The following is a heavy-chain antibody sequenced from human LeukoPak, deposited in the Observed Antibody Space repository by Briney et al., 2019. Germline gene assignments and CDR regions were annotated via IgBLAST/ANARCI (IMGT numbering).Heavy chain of an antibody. CDR1: GFTLSSFA. Sequence: GGSLRLSCAASGFTLSSFAMTWVRQAPGKGLEWVSVISASGGSTYYADSVKGRFTISRDNSKNTLYLQMNSLRAEDTAVYYCAKISGYDLYYFDYWGQGTLVTVSS. V-gene: IGHV3-23*01. D-gene: IGHD5-12*01. CDR2: ISASGGST. J-gene: IGHJ4*02. CDR3: AKISGYDLYYFDY.